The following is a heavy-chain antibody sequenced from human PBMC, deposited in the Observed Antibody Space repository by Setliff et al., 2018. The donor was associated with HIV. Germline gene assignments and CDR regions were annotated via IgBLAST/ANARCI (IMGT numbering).Heavy chain of an antibody. V-gene: IGHV1-18*01. CDR1: GYTFTSYG. Sequence: ASVKVSCKASGYTFTSYGISWVRQAPGQGLEWMGWISTYSGDTNYAQKLQGRVTMTTDTSTSTAYMELRSLRSDDTAVYYCARLMATTGGGNYFDSWGQGTQVTVSS. D-gene: IGHD5-12*01. CDR2: ISTYSGDT. J-gene: IGHJ4*02. CDR3: ARLMATTGGGNYFDS.